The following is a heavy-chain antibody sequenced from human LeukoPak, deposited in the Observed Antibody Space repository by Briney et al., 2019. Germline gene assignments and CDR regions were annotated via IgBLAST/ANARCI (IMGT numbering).Heavy chain of an antibody. CDR2: TSASGGST. D-gene: IGHD3-10*01. Sequence: PGGSLRLSCAASGFTLSSYAMSWVRQAPGKGLEWVPSTSASGGSTNYADSVKGRFTNSRDNSKNTVHLQMDSLRAEDTAVYYCAKVMKGSERLTMVRGVIIKTAGLYYMDVWGKGTTVTVSS. CDR1: GFTLSSYA. CDR3: AKVMKGSERLTMVRGVIIKTAGLYYMDV. J-gene: IGHJ6*03. V-gene: IGHV3-23*01.